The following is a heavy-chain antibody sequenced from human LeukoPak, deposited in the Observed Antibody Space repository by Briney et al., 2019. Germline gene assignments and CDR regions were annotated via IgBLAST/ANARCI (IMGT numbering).Heavy chain of an antibody. D-gene: IGHD3-22*01. CDR1: GGSFSGYY. CDR3: ARDLNYYDSSGYYDY. J-gene: IGHJ4*02. V-gene: IGHV4-34*01. CDR2: INHSGST. Sequence: SETLSLTCAVYGGSFSGYYWSWIRQPPGKGLEWIGEINHSGSTNYNPSLKSRVTIPVDTSKNQFSLKLSSVTAADTAVYYCARDLNYYDSSGYYDYWGQGTLVTVSS.